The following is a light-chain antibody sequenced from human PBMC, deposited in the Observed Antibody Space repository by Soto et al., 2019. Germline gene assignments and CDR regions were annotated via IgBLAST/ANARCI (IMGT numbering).Light chain of an antibody. CDR3: QQYTVWPFT. J-gene: IGKJ4*01. CDR2: GAA. CDR1: QSVYINS. Sequence: EIVLTQSPGTLSLSPGERATLSCRASQSVYINSLAWYQQKPVQPPRLLIYGAATRASDVPDRFSGSGSGADFALTITRLEPEDFAVYYCQQYTVWPFTFGGGTRVEIK. V-gene: IGKV3-20*01.